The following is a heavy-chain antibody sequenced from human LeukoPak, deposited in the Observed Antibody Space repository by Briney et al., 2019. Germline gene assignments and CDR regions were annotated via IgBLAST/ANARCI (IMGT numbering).Heavy chain of an antibody. D-gene: IGHD1-26*01. V-gene: IGHV3-21*01. Sequence: RGSLRLSCAASGFTFSSYSMNWVRQAPGKGLEWVSSISSSSSYIYYADSVKGRFTISRDNAKNSLYLQMNSLRAEDTAVYYCARDGRVTVGATRYGYWGQGTLVTVSS. J-gene: IGHJ4*02. CDR2: ISSSSSYI. CDR3: ARDGRVTVGATRYGY. CDR1: GFTFSSYS.